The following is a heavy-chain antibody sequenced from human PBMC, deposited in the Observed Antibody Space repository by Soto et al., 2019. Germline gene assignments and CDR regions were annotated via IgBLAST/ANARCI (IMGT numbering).Heavy chain of an antibody. D-gene: IGHD2-2*01. CDR2: ISRSGSSR. CDR1: GFTFSNSN. V-gene: IGHV3-48*02. Sequence: TGGSLRLSCVASGFTFSNSNMNWVRQAPGKGLEWISYISRSGSSRYYAGSVKGRFTISRDNAKNSLYLQMNSLRDEDTAVYYCARVFLGLNDTSSPGDCWGQGTLVTVSS. CDR3: ARVFLGLNDTSSPGDC. J-gene: IGHJ4*02.